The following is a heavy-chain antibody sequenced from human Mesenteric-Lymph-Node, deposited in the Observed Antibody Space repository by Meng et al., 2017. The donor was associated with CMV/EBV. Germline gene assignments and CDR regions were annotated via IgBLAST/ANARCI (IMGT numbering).Heavy chain of an antibody. V-gene: IGHV3-48*04. CDR1: GFNFNSYS. D-gene: IGHD3-3*01. J-gene: IGHJ6*02. Sequence: GGSLRLSCVVSGFNFNSYSMNWVRQAPGKGLEWVSYISSSSSTKHYGDSVKGRFTISRDNAKNSLYLQMNSLRAEDTAVYYCAGRSTGYDFWSGYSYYYYYGMDVWGQGTTVTVSS. CDR2: ISSSSSTK. CDR3: AGRSTGYDFWSGYSYYYYYGMDV.